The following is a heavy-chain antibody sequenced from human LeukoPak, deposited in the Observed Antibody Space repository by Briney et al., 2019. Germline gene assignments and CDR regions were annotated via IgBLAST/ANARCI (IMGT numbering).Heavy chain of an antibody. D-gene: IGHD7-27*01. CDR3: ARGKLGINEVDY. CDR1: GYTFIDYG. J-gene: IGHJ4*02. Sequence: ASVKVSCKASGYTFIDYGVSWVRQAPGQGLEWMGWISTYNGHTYYAQKLQGRVTMTTDTSTSTAYMELRSLRSDDTAVYYCARGKLGINEVDYWGQGTLVTVSS. V-gene: IGHV1-18*01. CDR2: ISTYNGHT.